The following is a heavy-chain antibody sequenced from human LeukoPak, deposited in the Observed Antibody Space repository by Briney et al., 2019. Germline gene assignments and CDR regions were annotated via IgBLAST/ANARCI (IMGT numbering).Heavy chain of an antibody. V-gene: IGHV3-21*01. D-gene: IGHD3-3*01. CDR1: GFTFDRFT. J-gene: IGHJ3*02. CDR3: ARHHYDFWSGYSGNALDI. CDR2: ISSSSRYI. Sequence: GGSLRLSCAASGFTFDRFTIHWVRQTPGKGLEWVSSISSSSRYIYYAGSVKGRFTISRDNAKNSLYLQMDSLRAEDTAVYYCARHHYDFWSGYSGNALDIWGQGTMVTVSS.